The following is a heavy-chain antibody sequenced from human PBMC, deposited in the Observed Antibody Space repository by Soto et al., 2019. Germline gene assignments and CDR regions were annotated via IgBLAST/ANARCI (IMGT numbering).Heavy chain of an antibody. CDR3: ARGIRGYSGQQLNTNPLLDY. Sequence: EVQLVESGGGLVQPGGSLRLSWAASGFTFSSYSMQWVRQAPGKGLEYVSAISSNGGSTYYANSVKGRFTISRDNSKNTLYLQMGSLRAEDMAVYYCARGIRGYSGQQLNTNPLLDYWGQGTLVTVSS. J-gene: IGHJ4*02. D-gene: IGHD5-12*01. CDR1: GFTFSSYS. CDR2: ISSNGGST. V-gene: IGHV3-64*01.